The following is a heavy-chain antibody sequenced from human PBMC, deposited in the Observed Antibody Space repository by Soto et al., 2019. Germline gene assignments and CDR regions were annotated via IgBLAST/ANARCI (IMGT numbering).Heavy chain of an antibody. J-gene: IGHJ4*02. CDR2: IGPESGAT. CDR1: GYTFTGHY. Sequence: PRPPVKVSCKASGYTFTGHYIHWVRQAPEQGPEWMGEIGPESGATRYAQKFQGRVTMTRDMSITTVYMELNNLSPDDTAVYYCGRGRSGQIVVFYWGQGTPVTVSS. V-gene: IGHV1-2*02. D-gene: IGHD5-12*01. CDR3: GRGRSGQIVVFY.